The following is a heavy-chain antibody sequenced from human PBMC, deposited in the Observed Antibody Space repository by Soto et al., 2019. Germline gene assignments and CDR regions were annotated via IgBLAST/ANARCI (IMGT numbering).Heavy chain of an antibody. CDR2: INPSGGST. J-gene: IGHJ6*02. V-gene: IGHV1-46*03. D-gene: IGHD6-19*01. Sequence: ASVKVSCKASGYTFTNYYMHWVRQAPGQGLEWMGIINPSGGSTSYAQKFQGRVTMTRDTSTSTVYMELSSLRSEDTAVYYCARGGTQWLGNYYYYGMDVWGQGTTVTVSS. CDR1: GYTFTNYY. CDR3: ARGGTQWLGNYYYYGMDV.